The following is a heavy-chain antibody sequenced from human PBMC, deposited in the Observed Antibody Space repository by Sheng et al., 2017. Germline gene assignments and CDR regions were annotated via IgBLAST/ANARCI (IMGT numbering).Heavy chain of an antibody. CDR1: GFTFNSYA. D-gene: IGHD3-22*01. J-gene: IGHJ4*02. CDR2: ISGSGGNT. Sequence: EVQLLESGGGLVQPGGSLRLSCEASGFTFNSYAMSWVRQAPGKGLEWVSTISGSGGNTYYRDSVKGRFTISRDNSKNTLYLRMNSLRAEDTAVYYCAKAYDSSGYYFNYFEYWGQGTLVTVSS. V-gene: IGHV3-23*01. CDR3: AKAYDSSGYYFNYFEY.